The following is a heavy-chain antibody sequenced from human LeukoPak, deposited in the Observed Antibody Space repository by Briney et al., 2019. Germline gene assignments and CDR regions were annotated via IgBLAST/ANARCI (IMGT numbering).Heavy chain of an antibody. CDR1: GFTFSSYS. D-gene: IGHD4-17*01. Sequence: PGGSLRLSCAASGFTFSSYSMTWVRQAPGKGLEWVSYISSSSSTIYYADSVKGRFTISRDNAKNSLYLQMSSLRAEDTAVYYCARPNGDCIDYWGQGTLVTVSS. V-gene: IGHV3-48*04. CDR3: ARPNGDCIDY. J-gene: IGHJ4*02. CDR2: ISSSSSTI.